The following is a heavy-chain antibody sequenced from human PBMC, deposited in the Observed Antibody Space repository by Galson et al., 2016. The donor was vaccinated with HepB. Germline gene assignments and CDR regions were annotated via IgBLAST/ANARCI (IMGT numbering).Heavy chain of an antibody. CDR3: ARGLLYFDWYQLEGYGMDV. D-gene: IGHD3-9*01. CDR1: GFTFSSYS. J-gene: IGHJ6*02. CDR2: LSTSGSTI. V-gene: IGHV3-48*02. Sequence: SLRLSCAASGFTFSSYSMNWVRQAPGEGLEWVSFLSTSGSTIYYSDSVKGRFTVSRDNGKNSLYLQMNSLRDEDTAVYYCARGLLYFDWYQLEGYGMDVWGQGTTVTVSS.